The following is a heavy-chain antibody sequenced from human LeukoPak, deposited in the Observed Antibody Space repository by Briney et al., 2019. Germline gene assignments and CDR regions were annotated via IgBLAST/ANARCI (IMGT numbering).Heavy chain of an antibody. J-gene: IGHJ4*02. CDR1: GGSISSSSYY. V-gene: IGHV4-39*01. CDR2: IYYSGST. D-gene: IGHD3-3*01. Sequence: PSETLSLTCTVSGGSISSSSYYWGWIRQPPGKGLEWIGSIYYSGSTCYNPSLKSRVTISVDTSKNQFSLKLSSVPAADTAVYYCARQYSLYDFDYWGQGTLVTVSS. CDR3: ARQYSLYDFDY.